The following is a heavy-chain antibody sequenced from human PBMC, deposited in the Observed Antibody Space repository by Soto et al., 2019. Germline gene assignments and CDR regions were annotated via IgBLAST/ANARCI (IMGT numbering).Heavy chain of an antibody. J-gene: IGHJ4*02. D-gene: IGHD2-2*01. CDR3: GVVVVPAAVHY. V-gene: IGHV4-4*02. Sequence: QVQLQESGPGLVKPSGTLSLTCAVSSASISATNWWSWVRQPPGKGLEWIGQIYHSGSTNYNPSLMSRLTISVDTSKNQLSLDLSSVTAADTAVYYCGVVVVPAAVHYWGQGTLVTVSS. CDR2: IYHSGST. CDR1: SASISATNW.